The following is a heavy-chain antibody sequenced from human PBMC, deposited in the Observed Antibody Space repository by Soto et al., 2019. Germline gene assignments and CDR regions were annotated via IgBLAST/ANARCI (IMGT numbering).Heavy chain of an antibody. Sequence: SVKASCKASGYTFTSYGISWGRQAPGQGLEWMGWISACNGNTNYAQKLQGRVTMTTETSTSTAYMELRSLRSDDTAVYYCARKYYDILTGYYYGMDVWGQGTTVSVS. J-gene: IGHJ6*02. D-gene: IGHD3-9*01. V-gene: IGHV1-18*01. CDR2: ISACNGNT. CDR3: ARKYYDILTGYYYGMDV. CDR1: GYTFTSYG.